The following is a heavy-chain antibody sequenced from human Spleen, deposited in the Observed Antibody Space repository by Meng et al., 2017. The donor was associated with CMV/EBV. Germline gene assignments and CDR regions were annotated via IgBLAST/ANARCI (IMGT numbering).Heavy chain of an antibody. V-gene: IGHV4-61*01. CDR2: IYYSGNT. D-gene: IGHD3-3*01. Sequence: SETLSLTCTVSGVSVSSRSYYWSWIRQPPGKGLEWIGYIYYSGNTNYNPSLRGRVTISLDTSKDQFSLTLKSLTAADTAVYYCARDYGDFWSASYTGGYYYYGMDVWGQGTTVTVSS. J-gene: IGHJ6*02. CDR1: GVSVSSRSYY. CDR3: ARDYGDFWSASYTGGYYYYGMDV.